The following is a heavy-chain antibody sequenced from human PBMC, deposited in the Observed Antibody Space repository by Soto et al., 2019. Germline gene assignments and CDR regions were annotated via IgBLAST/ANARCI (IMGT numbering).Heavy chain of an antibody. Sequence: LSLTCTVSGGSVSSGSYYWSWIRQPPGKGLEWIGYIYYSGSTNYNPSLKSRVTISVGTSKNQFSLKLSSVTAADTAVYYCASRGTGDFLFDYWGQGTLVTVSS. CDR3: ASRGTGDFLFDY. V-gene: IGHV4-61*01. CDR1: GGSVSSGSYY. J-gene: IGHJ4*02. CDR2: IYYSGST. D-gene: IGHD4-17*01.